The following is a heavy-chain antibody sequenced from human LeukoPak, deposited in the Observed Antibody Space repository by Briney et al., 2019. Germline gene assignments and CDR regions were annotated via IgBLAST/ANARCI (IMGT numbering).Heavy chain of an antibody. D-gene: IGHD6-19*01. J-gene: IGHJ4*02. CDR2: ISGSGGST. CDR1: GFTFSSYA. CDR3: ARTDRIAVATPSYYHY. V-gene: IGHV3-23*01. Sequence: QSGGALRLSCAPSGFTFSSYAMSWVRQAPGKGLEWVSAISGSGGSTYYADSVKDRFTISRDNSKSTLYLQMNSLRAEDTAVYYCARTDRIAVATPSYYHYWGQGTLVTVSS.